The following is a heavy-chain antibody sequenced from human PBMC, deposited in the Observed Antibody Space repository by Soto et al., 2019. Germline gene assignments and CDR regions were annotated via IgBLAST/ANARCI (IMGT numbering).Heavy chain of an antibody. Sequence: ASVKVSCKASGDTFRSYAISWVRQAPGQGLEWMGWINPISGSTNYAQKFQGWVTMTADTSISTAYMELSRLRSDDTAVYYCARGGPLSPYYFDYWGQGTLVTVSS. V-gene: IGHV1-2*04. CDR1: GDTFRSYA. CDR2: INPISGST. J-gene: IGHJ4*02. CDR3: ARGGPLSPYYFDY.